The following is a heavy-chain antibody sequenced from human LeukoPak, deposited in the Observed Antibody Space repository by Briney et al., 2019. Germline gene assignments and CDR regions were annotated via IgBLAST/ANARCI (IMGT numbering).Heavy chain of an antibody. CDR1: GGSISSYY. Sequence: TSETLSLTCTVSGGSISSYYWSWIRQSPGKGLECIGYIHYTGSTNYNPSLKSRVTISVETSKNQFSLKLKSVTAADTAVYYCARGGYYGSGNDFRFDPWGQGTLVTVSS. V-gene: IGHV4-59*01. D-gene: IGHD3-10*01. CDR3: ARGGYYGSGNDFRFDP. CDR2: IHYTGST. J-gene: IGHJ5*02.